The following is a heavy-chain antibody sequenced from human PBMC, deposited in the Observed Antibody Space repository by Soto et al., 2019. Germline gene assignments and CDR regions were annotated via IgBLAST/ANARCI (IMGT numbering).Heavy chain of an antibody. CDR1: GASLGGFH. Sequence: QVRLEQWGAGLLKPSETLSLTCAIYGASLGGFHWTWLRQAPGKGLEWIGELIHGGSTNYNPSLKSRVSFSIVTANNQFSLHLMSVTAADTAVYYCARSPLGYDYVRQTWREVGDSFDIWGRGTMGTVSS. J-gene: IGHJ3*02. V-gene: IGHV4-34*12. CDR2: LIHGGST. CDR3: ARSPLGYDYVRQTWREVGDSFDI. D-gene: IGHD3-16*01.